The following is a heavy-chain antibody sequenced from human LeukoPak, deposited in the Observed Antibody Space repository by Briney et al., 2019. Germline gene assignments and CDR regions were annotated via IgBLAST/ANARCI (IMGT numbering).Heavy chain of an antibody. CDR2: IYPGDSDT. J-gene: IGHJ4*02. Sequence: GESLKISCNGSGYSFTSYWIGWVRQMPGKGLEWMGVIYPGDSDTRYSPSFEGQVTISADKSISTAYLQWSSLKASDTAMYYCARQSYGSGSPGDYWGQGTLVTVSS. CDR3: ARQSYGSGSPGDY. V-gene: IGHV5-51*01. D-gene: IGHD3-10*01. CDR1: GYSFTSYW.